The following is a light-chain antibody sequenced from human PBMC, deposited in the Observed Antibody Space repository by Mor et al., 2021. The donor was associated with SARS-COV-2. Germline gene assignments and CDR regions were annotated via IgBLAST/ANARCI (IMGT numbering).Light chain of an antibody. CDR3: MQGIHLPPPGKVT. V-gene: IGKV2-29*02. J-gene: IGKJ3*01. Sequence: RFSGSGSGTDFTLKISRVEAEDVGVYYCMQGIHLPPPGKVTFGPGTKVDIK.